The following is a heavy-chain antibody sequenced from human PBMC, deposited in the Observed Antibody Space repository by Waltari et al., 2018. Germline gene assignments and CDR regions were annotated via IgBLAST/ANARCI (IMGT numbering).Heavy chain of an antibody. V-gene: IGHV3-74*01. D-gene: IGHD1-26*01. CDR1: GFTFRTYW. J-gene: IGHJ4*02. CDR2: INSDGRST. CDR3: ARDLPDLYSGSYCDY. Sequence: EVQLVESGGGLVQPGGSLRLSCAASGFTFRTYWMHWVRQAPGKGLVWVSRINSDGRSTSYADSVKGRFTISRDNAKNTLYLQMNSLRAEDTAVYYCARDLPDLYSGSYCDYWGQGTLVTVSS.